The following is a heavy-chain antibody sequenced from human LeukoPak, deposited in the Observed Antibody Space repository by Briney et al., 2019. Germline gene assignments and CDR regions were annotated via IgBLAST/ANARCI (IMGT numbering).Heavy chain of an antibody. D-gene: IGHD3-16*01. CDR3: ARDTSEGDYAWWFDP. Sequence: ASVKVSCKASGYSFTSHYMHWVRQAPGQGLEWMGLINPRGTATRYAESFQGRLTLTRDLSTSTDYMELSSLRSDDAAVYFCARDTSEGDYAWWFDPWGQGTLVTVAS. V-gene: IGHV1-46*01. CDR1: GYSFTSHY. CDR2: INPRGTAT. J-gene: IGHJ5*02.